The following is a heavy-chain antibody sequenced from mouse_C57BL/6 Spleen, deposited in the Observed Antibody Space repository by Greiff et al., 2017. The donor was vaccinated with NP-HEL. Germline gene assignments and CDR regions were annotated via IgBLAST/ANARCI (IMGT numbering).Heavy chain of an antibody. CDR1: GYTFTSYW. Sequence: VQLQQPGAELVRPGTSVTLSCKASGYTFTSYWMHWVKQRPGQGLEWIGVIDPSDSYTKYNQKFKGKATLTVDTSSSTAYMQLSSLTSEDSAVYYCARRGYYSNYYYAMDYWGQGTSVTVSS. CDR3: ARRGYYSNYYYAMDY. CDR2: IDPSDSYT. V-gene: IGHV1-59*01. J-gene: IGHJ4*01. D-gene: IGHD2-5*01.